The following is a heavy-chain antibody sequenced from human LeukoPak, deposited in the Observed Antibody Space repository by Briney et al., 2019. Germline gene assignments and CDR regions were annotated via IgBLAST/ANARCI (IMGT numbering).Heavy chain of an antibody. CDR2: IYHSGTT. Sequence: SETLSLTCTVSGYSISSGYYWAWIRQPPGKGLEWIVNIYHSGTTYYNPSLKSRVTISVDTSKNQFSLKLSSVTAADTAVYYCARGRDGYNFLNRGEYYYFDYWGQGTLVTVSS. V-gene: IGHV4-38-2*02. CDR3: ARGRDGYNFLNRGEYYYFDY. CDR1: GYSISSGYY. J-gene: IGHJ4*02. D-gene: IGHD5-24*01.